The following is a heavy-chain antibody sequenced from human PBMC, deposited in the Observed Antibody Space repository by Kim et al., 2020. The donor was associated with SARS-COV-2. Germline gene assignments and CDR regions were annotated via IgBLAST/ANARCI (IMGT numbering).Heavy chain of an antibody. CDR1: GGSIRSYY. D-gene: IGHD3-10*01. CDR3: AREATELLWFGDPIRGYFDY. CDR2: IYYSGST. Sequence: SETLSLTCTVSGGSIRSYYWSWIRQPPGKGLEWIGYIYYSGSTNYNPSLKSRVTISVDTSKNQFSLKLSSVTAADTAVYYCAREATELLWFGDPIRGYFDYWGQGTLGTVSS. V-gene: IGHV4-59*01. J-gene: IGHJ4*02.